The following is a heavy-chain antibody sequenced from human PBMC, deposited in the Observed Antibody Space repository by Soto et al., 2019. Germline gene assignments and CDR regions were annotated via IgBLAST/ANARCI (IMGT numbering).Heavy chain of an antibody. J-gene: IGHJ3*02. CDR1: GGSMSSSSYY. V-gene: IGHV4-39*01. D-gene: IGHD3-3*01. CDR3: ARRIFEVAIYAFDI. CDR2: IYYSGST. Sequence: SETLSLTCTVSGGSMSSSSYYWGWIRQPPGKGLEWIGTIYYSGSTYYNPSLKSRVTISVDTSKNQFSLNLSSVTAADTAVYYCARRIFEVAIYAFDIWGQGTMVTVSS.